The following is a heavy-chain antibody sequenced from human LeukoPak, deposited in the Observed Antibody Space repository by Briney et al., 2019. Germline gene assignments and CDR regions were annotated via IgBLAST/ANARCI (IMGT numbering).Heavy chain of an antibody. CDR2: IYYSGST. CDR3: ARHILGTFRRDYMDV. Sequence: SETLSLTCTVSGGSISSGDYYWSWIRQPPGKGLEWIGYIYYSGSTYYNPSLKSRVTISVDTSKNQFSLKLTSVTATDTAVYYCARHILGTFRRDYMDVWGKGTTVTVSS. CDR1: GGSISSGDYY. J-gene: IGHJ6*03. V-gene: IGHV4-30-4*08. D-gene: IGHD3-9*01.